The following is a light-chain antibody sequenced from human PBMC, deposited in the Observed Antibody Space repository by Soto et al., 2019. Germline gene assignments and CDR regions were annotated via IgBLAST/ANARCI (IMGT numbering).Light chain of an antibody. CDR2: DAS. J-gene: IGKJ1*01. V-gene: IGKV3-11*01. Sequence: EIVLTQSPVTLSLSPGERATLSCRASQSVSSYLAWYQQKPGQAPRLLIYDASNRATGIPARFSGSGSGTDFTLTISSLEPEDFAVYYCQQRSHWRTFGQGTKVEIK. CDR1: QSVSSY. CDR3: QQRSHWRT.